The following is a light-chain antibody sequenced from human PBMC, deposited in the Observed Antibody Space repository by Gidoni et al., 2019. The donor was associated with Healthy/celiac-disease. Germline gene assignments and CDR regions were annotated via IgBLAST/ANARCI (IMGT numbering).Light chain of an antibody. CDR2: GNS. CDR3: QSYDSSLSGSVV. V-gene: IGLV1-40*01. Sequence: QSVLTQPPSVSGAQGQRVTISCTGSSSNIGAGYDVHGYQQLPGTAPKLLIYGNSTRPSGVPDRFSGSKSGTSASLAITGLQAEDEADYYCQSYDSSLSGSVVFGGGTKLTV. CDR1: SSNIGAGYD. J-gene: IGLJ2*01.